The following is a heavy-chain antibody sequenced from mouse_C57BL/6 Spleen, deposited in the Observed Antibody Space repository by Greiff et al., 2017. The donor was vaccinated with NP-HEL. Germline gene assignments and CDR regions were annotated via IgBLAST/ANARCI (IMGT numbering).Heavy chain of an antibody. J-gene: IGHJ2*01. CDR3: ANDGTKGHFDY. V-gene: IGHV1-50*01. CDR2: IDPSDSYT. Sequence: QVQLQQPGAELVKPGASVKLSCKASGYTFTSYWMQWVKQRPGQGLEWIGEIDPSDSYTNYNQKFKGKATLTVDTSSSTAYMQLSSLTSEDSAVYYCANDGTKGHFDYWGQGTTLTVSS. D-gene: IGHD2-3*01. CDR1: GYTFTSYW.